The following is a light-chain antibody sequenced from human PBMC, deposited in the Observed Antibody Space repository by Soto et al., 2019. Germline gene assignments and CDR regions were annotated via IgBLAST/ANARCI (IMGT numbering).Light chain of an antibody. Sequence: EIVLTQSPGTLSLSPGERATLSCRASQSVSSSYLDWYQQKPGQAPRLLIYGASSRATGIPDKFSGSGSGTDLTLTNSRLEPEDFAEYYCQQYGSSRTFGQGTKVEIK. CDR1: QSVSSSY. V-gene: IGKV3-20*01. J-gene: IGKJ1*01. CDR3: QQYGSSRT. CDR2: GAS.